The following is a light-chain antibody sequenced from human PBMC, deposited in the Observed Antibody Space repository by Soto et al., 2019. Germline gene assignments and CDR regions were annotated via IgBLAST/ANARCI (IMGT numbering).Light chain of an antibody. CDR3: QQWDTSSYYV. J-gene: IGLJ1*01. V-gene: IGLV3-21*02. CDR2: DDS. Sequence: SYELTQPPSVSVAPGQTARITCEGNNVGSNLVHWYQQKPGQAPLLVVYDDSGRPSGVPERFSGSSSGNTATLTISRVEAGDEADYYCQQWDTSSYYVFGTGTKVTVL. CDR1: NVGSNL.